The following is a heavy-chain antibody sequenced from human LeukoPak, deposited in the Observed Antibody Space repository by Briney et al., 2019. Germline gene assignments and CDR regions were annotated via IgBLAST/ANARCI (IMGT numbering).Heavy chain of an antibody. Sequence: ASAKVSCKASGYTFTSYDINWVRQATGQGLEWMGWMNPNSGNTGYAQKFQGRVTMTRNTSISTAYMELSSLRSEDTAVYYCARVFEYCSSTSCYDDYYYYMDVWGKGTTVTVSS. CDR1: GYTFTSYD. V-gene: IGHV1-8*01. D-gene: IGHD2-2*01. J-gene: IGHJ6*03. CDR3: ARVFEYCSSTSCYDDYYYYMDV. CDR2: MNPNSGNT.